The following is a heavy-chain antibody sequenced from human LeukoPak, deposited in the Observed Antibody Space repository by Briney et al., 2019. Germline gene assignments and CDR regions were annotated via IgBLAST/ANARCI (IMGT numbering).Heavy chain of an antibody. V-gene: IGHV4-30-4*01. D-gene: IGHD4-23*01. J-gene: IGHJ3*01. CDR1: GGSISSGDYY. CDR2: IYYSRST. Sequence: SETLSLTCTDSGGSISSGDYYWSWIRQPPGKGLEWIGYIYYSRSTYYNPSLKSRVTISVDTSKNQFSLKLSSVTAADTAVYYCARDSHGYGGNFRVPGSGKDDAFDLWGQGTMVSVSS. CDR3: ARDSHGYGGNFRVPGSGKDDAFDL.